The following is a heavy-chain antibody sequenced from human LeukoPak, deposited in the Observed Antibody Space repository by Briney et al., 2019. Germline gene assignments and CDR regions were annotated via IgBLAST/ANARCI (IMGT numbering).Heavy chain of an antibody. Sequence: ASVKVSCKASGGTFSSYAISWVRQAPGKGLEWMGGFDPEDGETIYAQKFQGRVTMTEDTSTDTAYMELSSLRSEDTAVYYCATVQQWSYDYWGQGTLVTVSS. V-gene: IGHV1-24*01. J-gene: IGHJ4*02. D-gene: IGHD6-19*01. CDR3: ATVQQWSYDY. CDR1: GGTFSSYA. CDR2: FDPEDGET.